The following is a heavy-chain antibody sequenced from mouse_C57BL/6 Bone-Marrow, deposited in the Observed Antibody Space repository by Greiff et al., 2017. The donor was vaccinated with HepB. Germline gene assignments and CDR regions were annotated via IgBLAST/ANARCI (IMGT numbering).Heavy chain of an antibody. CDR1: GYTFTDYE. CDR2: IDPETGGT. J-gene: IGHJ3*01. V-gene: IGHV1-15*01. CDR3: TRGDYGSSFAY. D-gene: IGHD1-1*01. Sequence: QVQLQQSGAELVRPGASVTLSCKASGYTFTDYEMHWVKQTPVHGLEWIGAIDPETGGTAYNQKFKGKAILTADKSSSTAYMGLRSLTSEDSAGYYCTRGDYGSSFAYWGQGTLVTVSA.